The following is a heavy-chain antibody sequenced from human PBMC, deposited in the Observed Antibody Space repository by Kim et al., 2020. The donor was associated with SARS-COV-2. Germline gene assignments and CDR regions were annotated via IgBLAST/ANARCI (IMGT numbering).Heavy chain of an antibody. CDR2: TYYRSKWYN. J-gene: IGHJ6*02. CDR1: GDSVSSNSAA. Sequence: SQTLSLTCAISGDSVSSNSAAWNWIRQSPSRGLEWLGRTYYRSKWYNDYAVSVKSRITINPDTSKNQFSLQLNSVTPEDTAVYYCARNPRDPYRYFDPYGMDVWGQGTTVTVSS. V-gene: IGHV6-1*01. CDR3: ARNPRDPYRYFDPYGMDV. D-gene: IGHD3-9*01.